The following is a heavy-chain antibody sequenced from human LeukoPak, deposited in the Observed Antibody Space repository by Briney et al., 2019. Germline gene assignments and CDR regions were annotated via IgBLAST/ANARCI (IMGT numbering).Heavy chain of an antibody. J-gene: IGHJ4*02. D-gene: IGHD2-15*01. CDR3: ARACSGGSCYDDY. V-gene: IGHV3-21*01. CDR2: ISSSSSYI. Sequence: GGSLRLSCAASGFTFSSYSMNWVRQAPGKGLEWVSSISSSSSYIYYADSVKGRFTISRDNAKNSLYLQMNSLRAEDTAVYYCARACSGGSCYDDYWGQGTLVTVSS. CDR1: GFTFSSYS.